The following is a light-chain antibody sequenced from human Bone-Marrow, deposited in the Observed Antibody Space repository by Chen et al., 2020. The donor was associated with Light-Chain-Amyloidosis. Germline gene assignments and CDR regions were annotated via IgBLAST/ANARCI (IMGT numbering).Light chain of an antibody. CDR1: SSDIGDYNY. CDR2: DVS. J-gene: IGLJ3*02. V-gene: IGLV2-14*01. Sequence: QCALTQPASVSGSPGQSITISCTGTSSDIGDYNYVSWYQQHPGKATKLMNYDVSNRPSGVSDRFSGSKSGVTASLTISGLQAEDEADYFCSSYTSSSTRVFGGGTKLTVL. CDR3: SSYTSSSTRV.